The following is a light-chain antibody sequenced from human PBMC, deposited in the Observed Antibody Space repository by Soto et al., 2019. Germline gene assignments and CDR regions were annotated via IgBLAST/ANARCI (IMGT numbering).Light chain of an antibody. CDR2: GAS. CDR3: QQYGSSPIT. Sequence: EIGLSQSPCTLSLSTGERATLSCRASQSFNSIYLAWYQQKPGQAPRLLIFGASNRATGIPDRFSGSGSGTDFTLTISRLEPEDFAVYYCQQYGSSPITFGQGTRLAI. CDR1: QSFNSIY. J-gene: IGKJ5*01. V-gene: IGKV3-20*01.